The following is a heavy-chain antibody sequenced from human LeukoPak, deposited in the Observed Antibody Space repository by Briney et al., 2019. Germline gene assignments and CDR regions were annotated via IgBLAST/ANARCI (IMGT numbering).Heavy chain of an antibody. D-gene: IGHD3-22*01. CDR3: AREMFSAYYDSSGYTDY. CDR1: GFTFSSYW. CDR2: IKQDGSEK. Sequence: PGGSLRLSCAASGFTFSSYWMSWVRQAPGKGLEWVANIKQDGSEKYYVDSVKGRFTISRDNAKNSLYLQMNSLRAEDTAVYYCAREMFSAYYDSSGYTDYWGQGTLVTVSS. V-gene: IGHV3-7*01. J-gene: IGHJ4*02.